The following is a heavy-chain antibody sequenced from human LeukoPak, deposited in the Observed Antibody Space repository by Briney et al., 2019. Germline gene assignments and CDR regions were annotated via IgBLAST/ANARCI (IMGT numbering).Heavy chain of an antibody. CDR1: GGSISSYY. CDR2: IYYSGSN. V-gene: IGHV4-59*01. CDR3: ATSYGNAVDAFDI. Sequence: SETLSLTCTVSGGSISSYYWSWVRQPPGKGLEWVGYIYYSGSNNYNPSLKSRLTISVDPSKNHFSPKLSSVTAADTAVYYCATSYGNAVDAFDIWGQGTMVTVSS. D-gene: IGHD1-1*01. J-gene: IGHJ3*02.